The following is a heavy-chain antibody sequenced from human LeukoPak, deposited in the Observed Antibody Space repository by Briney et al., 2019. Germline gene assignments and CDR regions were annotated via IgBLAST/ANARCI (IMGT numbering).Heavy chain of an antibody. Sequence: GGSLRLSCAASGFTFSSYWMHWVRQAPGKGLVWVSRINSDGSSTSYADSVKGRFTISRDNAKNTLYLQMNSLRAEDTAVYYCARAKYYYDSSGYYAPGFDYWGPGTLVTVSS. V-gene: IGHV3-74*01. CDR3: ARAKYYYDSSGYYAPGFDY. J-gene: IGHJ4*02. D-gene: IGHD3-22*01. CDR1: GFTFSSYW. CDR2: INSDGSST.